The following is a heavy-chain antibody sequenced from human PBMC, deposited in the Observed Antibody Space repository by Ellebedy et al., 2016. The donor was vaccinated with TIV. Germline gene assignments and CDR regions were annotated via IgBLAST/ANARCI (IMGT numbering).Heavy chain of an antibody. V-gene: IGHV4-4*07. Sequence: SETLSLXCAVYGGSFSSYYWSWIRQPAGKGLEWIGRIYTSGSTSYNPSLRSRVTMSVDTSKNQFSLKLTSVTAADTAVYYCAREGYYGAGSYPLQHWGQGTLVTVSS. CDR1: GGSFSSYY. CDR2: IYTSGST. D-gene: IGHD3-10*01. J-gene: IGHJ1*01. CDR3: AREGYYGAGSYPLQH.